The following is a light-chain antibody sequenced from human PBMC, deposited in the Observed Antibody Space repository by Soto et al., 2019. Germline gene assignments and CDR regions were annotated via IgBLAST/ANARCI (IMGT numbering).Light chain of an antibody. J-gene: IGLJ2*01. CDR3: QTWDTGIQV. Sequence: QPVLTQSPSASASLGASVKLTCTLSRGHSRYAIAWHQQQPKKGPRYLMKLNSDGSHSKGDGIPDRFSGSSSGTERYLTISSLQSEDEADYYCQTWDTGIQVFGGGTKLTVL. CDR2: LNSDGSH. CDR1: RGHSRYA. V-gene: IGLV4-69*01.